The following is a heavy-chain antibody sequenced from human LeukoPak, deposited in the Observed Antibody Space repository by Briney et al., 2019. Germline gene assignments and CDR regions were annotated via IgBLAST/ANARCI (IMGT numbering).Heavy chain of an antibody. J-gene: IGHJ1*01. D-gene: IGHD6-13*01. Sequence: GGSLRLSCAASGITFSSYGMSWVRQAPGKGLEWVSAISGSGGSTYYADSVKGRFTISRDNSKNTLYLQMNSLRAEDTAVYYCAKNGVSSSSWLNFVWGQGTLVTVSS. CDR3: AKNGVSSSSWLNFV. CDR2: ISGSGGST. V-gene: IGHV3-23*01. CDR1: GITFSSYG.